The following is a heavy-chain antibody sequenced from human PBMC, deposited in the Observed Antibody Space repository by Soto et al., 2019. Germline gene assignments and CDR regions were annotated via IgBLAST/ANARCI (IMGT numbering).Heavy chain of an antibody. D-gene: IGHD3-10*01. CDR3: AKVLGITMVRGVNYGMDV. CDR2: ISYDGSNK. V-gene: IGHV3-30*18. Sequence: PGGSLRLSCAASGFTFSSYGMHWVRQAPGKGLEWVAVISYDGSNKYYADSVKGRFTISRDNSKNTLYLQMNSLRAEDTAVYYCAKVLGITMVRGVNYGMDVWGQGTTVTVSS. J-gene: IGHJ6*02. CDR1: GFTFSSYG.